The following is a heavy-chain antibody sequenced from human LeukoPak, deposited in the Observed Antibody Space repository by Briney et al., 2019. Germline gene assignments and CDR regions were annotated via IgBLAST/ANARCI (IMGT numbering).Heavy chain of an antibody. CDR2: VDPSDSYT. Sequence: GESLKTSRKGSGYLFTSYWLSGVRQMPGKGLEGMGRVDPSDSYTNYSPSFQGHVTISADKSISTAYLQWSSLKASDTAMYYCARLLYSYGSGSYYGYYGMDVWGKGTTVTVSS. J-gene: IGHJ6*04. V-gene: IGHV5-10-1*01. CDR1: GYLFTSYW. CDR3: ARLLYSYGSGSYYGYYGMDV. D-gene: IGHD3-10*01.